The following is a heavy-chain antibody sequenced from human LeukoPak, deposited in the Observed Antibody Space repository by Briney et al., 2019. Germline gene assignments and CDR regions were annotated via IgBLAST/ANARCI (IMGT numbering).Heavy chain of an antibody. Sequence: SETLSLTCTVSGGSLSSSYWSWLRQPPGKGLEWIGYIYYTGSTNYNPSLKSRVTISLDTSKNQFSLRLSSVTAADTAVYYCARDSHPVWGQGTLVTVSS. V-gene: IGHV4-59*01. CDR3: ARDSHPV. J-gene: IGHJ4*02. CDR2: IYYTGST. CDR1: GGSLSSSY.